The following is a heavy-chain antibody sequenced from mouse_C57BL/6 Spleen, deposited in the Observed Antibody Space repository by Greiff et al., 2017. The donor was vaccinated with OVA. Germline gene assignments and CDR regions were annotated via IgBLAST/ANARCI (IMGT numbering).Heavy chain of an antibody. Sequence: QVQLKESGPGLVQPSQSLSISCTVSGFSFTSYGVHWVRQSPGKGLEWLGVIWSGGSTDYNAAFISRLCISKDNSKSQVVFKMNRLQANDTAIYYCARNYDGKCGADWGQGTLVTVSA. CDR2: IWSGGST. CDR1: GFSFTSYG. J-gene: IGHJ3*01. CDR3: ARNYDGKCGAD. D-gene: IGHD2-3*01. V-gene: IGHV2-2*02.